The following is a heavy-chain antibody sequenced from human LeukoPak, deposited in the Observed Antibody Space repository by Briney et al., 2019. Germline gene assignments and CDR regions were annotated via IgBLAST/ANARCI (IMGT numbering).Heavy chain of an antibody. J-gene: IGHJ4*02. CDR1: GGSFSGYY. D-gene: IGHD3-10*01. CDR3: ARGLMVRGVIIN. V-gene: IGHV4-34*01. CDR2: INHSGST. Sequence: SETLSLTCAVYGGSFSGYYWSWIRQPPGKGLEWIGEINHSGSTNYNPSLKSRVTISVDTSKNQFSLKLSSVTAADTAVYYCARGLMVRGVIINWGQGTLVTVSS.